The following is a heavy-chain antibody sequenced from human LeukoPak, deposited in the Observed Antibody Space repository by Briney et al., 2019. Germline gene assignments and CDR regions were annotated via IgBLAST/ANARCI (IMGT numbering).Heavy chain of an antibody. Sequence: PGGSLRLSCAASGFTFSSYSMNWVRQAPGKGLEWVSYISSSSTIYYADSVKGRFTISRDNAKNSLYLQMNSLRAEDTAVYYCARANVDTAMVLAYYYYMDVWGKGTTVTVSS. D-gene: IGHD5-18*01. J-gene: IGHJ6*03. V-gene: IGHV3-48*01. CDR3: ARANVDTAMVLAYYYYMDV. CDR2: ISSSSTI. CDR1: GFTFSSYS.